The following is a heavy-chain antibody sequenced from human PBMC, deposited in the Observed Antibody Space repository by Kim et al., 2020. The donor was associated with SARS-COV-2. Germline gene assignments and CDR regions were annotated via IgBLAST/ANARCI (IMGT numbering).Heavy chain of an antibody. V-gene: IGHV3-23*01. CDR2: ISVSGAST. J-gene: IGHJ4*02. CDR1: EFTFDTYA. CDR3: AKDRIAVNSATPFYPHIFDS. Sequence: GGSLRLSCAASEFTFDTYAMSWVRQVPGKGLEWVSSISVSGASTNYADSVKGRFTISRDNSKNTFFLQMNNVRAEDTAIYYCAKDRIAVNSATPFYPHIFDSWGRGPLVTVSS. D-gene: IGHD2-15*01.